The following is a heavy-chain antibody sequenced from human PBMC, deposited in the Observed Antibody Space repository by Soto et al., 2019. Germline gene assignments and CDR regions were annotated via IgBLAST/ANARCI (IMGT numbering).Heavy chain of an antibody. V-gene: IGHV4-59*01. CDR3: ERGVVPAVIWGWFDP. CDR2: IYYSGST. CDR1: GGSISSYY. Sequence: SETLSLTCTVSGGSISSYYWSWIRQPPGKGLEWIGYIYYSGSTNYNPSLKSRVTISVDTSKNQFSLKMSSVSAADTAVYYCERGVVPAVIWGWFDPWGQGTPVPVSS. J-gene: IGHJ5*02. D-gene: IGHD2-2*02.